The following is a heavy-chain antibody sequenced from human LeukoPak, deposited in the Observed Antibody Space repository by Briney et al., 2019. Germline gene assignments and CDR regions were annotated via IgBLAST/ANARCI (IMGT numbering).Heavy chain of an antibody. Sequence: ASVKVSCKASGYTFTVYSIHWVRQASGQGLEWMGWINPNSGDTNYAQKFQGRVTMTRDTSISTAYMELSRLRSDDTAVYYCATPGYSSSWYDYWGQGTLVTVSS. D-gene: IGHD6-13*01. CDR3: ATPGYSSSWYDY. V-gene: IGHV1-2*02. J-gene: IGHJ4*02. CDR1: GYTFTVYS. CDR2: INPNSGDT.